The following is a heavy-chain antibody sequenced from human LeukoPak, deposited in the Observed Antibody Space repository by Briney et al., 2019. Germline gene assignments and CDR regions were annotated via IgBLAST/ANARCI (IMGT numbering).Heavy chain of an antibody. J-gene: IGHJ4*02. CDR1: GFTFSSYA. Sequence: GSLRLSCAASGFTFSSYAMSWVRQAPGKGLEWIGSIYYSGSTYYNPSLKSRVTISVDTSKNQFSLKLSSVTAADTAVYYCARRGYYYSFDYWGQGTLVTVSS. CDR2: IYYSGST. D-gene: IGHD3-22*01. CDR3: ARRGYYYSFDY. V-gene: IGHV4-39*01.